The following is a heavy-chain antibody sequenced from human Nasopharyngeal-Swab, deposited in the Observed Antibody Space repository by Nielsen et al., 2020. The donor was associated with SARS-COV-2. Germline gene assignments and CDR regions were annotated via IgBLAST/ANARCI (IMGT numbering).Heavy chain of an antibody. CDR1: GFTFSNYA. V-gene: IGHV3-33*01. CDR3: ARDSDTGTPTYSFDN. J-gene: IGHJ4*02. Sequence: GESLKISCAASGFTFSNYAMHVVRQAPGKGVEWVAGIWHDGSNKYYVDSVKGRFTISRDYSNNTLYLQMNSLRAEDTAVYYCARDSDTGTPTYSFDNWGQGTLVTVSS. CDR2: IWHDGSNK. D-gene: IGHD1-1*01.